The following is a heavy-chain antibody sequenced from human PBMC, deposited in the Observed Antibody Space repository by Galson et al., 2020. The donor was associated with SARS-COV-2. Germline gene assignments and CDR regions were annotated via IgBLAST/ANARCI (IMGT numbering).Heavy chain of an antibody. J-gene: IGHJ5*02. CDR1: CASISSGGYY. CDR2: ISNGGST. CDR3: ARRDRGSYEGWFDP. D-gene: IGHD2-15*01. V-gene: IGHV4-31*03. Sequence: SETLSLTCTVSCASISSGGYYWSWIRQHPGKGLEWLGYISNGGSTYYNPSLKSRLTILVDTSENQFSLNLTPVTGADTAVYYCARRDRGSYEGWFDPWGQGTLVTVSS.